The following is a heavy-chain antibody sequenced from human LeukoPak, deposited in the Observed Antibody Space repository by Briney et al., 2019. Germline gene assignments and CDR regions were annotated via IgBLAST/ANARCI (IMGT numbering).Heavy chain of an antibody. CDR2: IYTSGST. Sequence: SETLSLTCTVSGGSISSYYWSWIRQPAGKGLEWIGRIYTSGSTNYNPSLKSRVTMSVDTSRKQFSLNLRSVTAADTAVYYCARRDESSGYYYWFDPWGQGTLVTVSS. CDR1: GGSISSYY. D-gene: IGHD3-22*01. CDR3: ARRDESSGYYYWFDP. V-gene: IGHV4-4*07. J-gene: IGHJ5*02.